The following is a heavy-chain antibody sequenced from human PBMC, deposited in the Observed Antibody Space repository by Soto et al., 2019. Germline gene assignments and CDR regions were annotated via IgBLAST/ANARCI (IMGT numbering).Heavy chain of an antibody. V-gene: IGHV5-51*01. Sequence: GESLKISCQGSGYNFATYWIAWVRQLPGKGPEWMGIIYPGDSDTSYSPSFQGQVTISVDKSISTAYPQWNSLKASDTAVYYCARRGYSYGLDVWGQGTKVTVSS. D-gene: IGHD5-18*01. CDR1: GYNFATYW. CDR3: ARRGYSYGLDV. CDR2: IYPGDSDT. J-gene: IGHJ6*02.